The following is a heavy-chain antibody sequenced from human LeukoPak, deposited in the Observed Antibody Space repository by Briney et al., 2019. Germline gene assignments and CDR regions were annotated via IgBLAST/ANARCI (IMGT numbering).Heavy chain of an antibody. V-gene: IGHV5-51*01. CDR2: IYPGDSDT. CDR3: ARHVGSSWTAIDY. Sequence: GESLKISCKGPGYSFTNYWIGWVCQMPGKGLEWMGIIYPGDSDTTYSPSFQGQVTISADKSISTAYLQWSSLKASDSAIYYCARHVGSSWTAIDYWGQGTLVSVSS. J-gene: IGHJ4*02. D-gene: IGHD6-13*01. CDR1: GYSFTNYW.